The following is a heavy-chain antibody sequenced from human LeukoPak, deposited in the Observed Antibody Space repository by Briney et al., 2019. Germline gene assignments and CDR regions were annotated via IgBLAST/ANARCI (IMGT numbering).Heavy chain of an antibody. J-gene: IGHJ4*02. D-gene: IGHD6-19*01. CDR2: IYYSGIT. CDR3: ARGGWYGRYFDY. Sequence: PSETLSLTCTVSGGSISSYYLSWIRQPPGKGLEWIGYIYYSGITNYNPSLKSRVTISVDTSKNQFSLKLSSVTAADTAVYYCARGGWYGRYFDYWGQGTLVTVSS. CDR1: GGSISSYY. V-gene: IGHV4-59*08.